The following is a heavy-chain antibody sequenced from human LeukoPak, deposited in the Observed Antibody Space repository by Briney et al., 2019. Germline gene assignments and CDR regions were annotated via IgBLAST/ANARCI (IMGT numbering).Heavy chain of an antibody. CDR3: ARAFYESSAYRHAVYFDY. CDR1: GYTFNSSY. J-gene: IGHJ4*02. CDR2: INPSDDST. D-gene: IGHD3-22*01. V-gene: IGHV1-46*02. Sequence: ASVKVSCKASGYTFNSSYMHWVRQAPGQGLEWMGIINPSDDSTRYAQKFQGRVTMTKDTSTNTVYMHLSSLSSDDTAVYYCARAFYESSAYRHAVYFDYWGQGTLVTVSS.